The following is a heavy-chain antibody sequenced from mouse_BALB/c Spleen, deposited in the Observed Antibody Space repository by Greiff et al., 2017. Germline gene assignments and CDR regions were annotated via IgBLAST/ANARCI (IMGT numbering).Heavy chain of an antibody. Sequence: VKLMESGPGLVQPSQSLSITCTVSGFSLTSYGVHWVRQSPGKGLEWLGVIWSGGSTDYNAAFISRLSISKDNSKSQVFFKMNSLQANDTAIYYCARTLLWSSYAMDYWGQGTSVTVSS. D-gene: IGHD1-1*02. J-gene: IGHJ4*01. CDR1: GFSLTSYG. CDR2: IWSGGST. CDR3: ARTLLWSSYAMDY. V-gene: IGHV2-2*02.